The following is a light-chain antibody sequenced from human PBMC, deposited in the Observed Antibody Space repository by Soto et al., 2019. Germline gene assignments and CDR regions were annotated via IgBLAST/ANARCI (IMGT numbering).Light chain of an antibody. J-gene: IGKJ1*01. Sequence: EIVMTQSPATLSVSPGARATLSCRASQTISTNLAWYQHKPGQPPSLLIYGAATRATGVPARFSGSWSGTLFTLTISSLQSGDFAVYYCQQYNNWPQTFGQGTKVDIK. CDR2: GAA. V-gene: IGKV3-15*01. CDR1: QTISTN. CDR3: QQYNNWPQT.